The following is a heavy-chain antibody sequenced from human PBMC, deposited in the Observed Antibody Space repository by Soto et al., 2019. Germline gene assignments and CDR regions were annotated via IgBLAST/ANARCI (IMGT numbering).Heavy chain of an antibody. J-gene: IGHJ4*02. CDR2: INSDGSST. CDR3: ARVTAATGNRNFDY. V-gene: IGHV3-74*01. CDR1: GFTLSSYW. D-gene: IGHD6-13*01. Sequence: VQLVESGGGVVQPGRSLRLSCAASGFTLSSYWMHWVRQAPGKGLVWVSRINSDGSSTSYADSVKGRFTISRDNAKNTLYLQMNSLRAEDTAVYYCARVTAATGNRNFDYWGQGTLVTVSS.